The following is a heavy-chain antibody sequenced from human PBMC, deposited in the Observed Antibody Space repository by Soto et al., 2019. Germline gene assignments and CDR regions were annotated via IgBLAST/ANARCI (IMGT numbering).Heavy chain of an antibody. J-gene: IGHJ5*02. V-gene: IGHV4-59*01. CDR1: GGSLNSYY. Sequence: SETLSLTCTVSGGSLNSYYWTWIRQSLGKGLEWIGYVSSTGSTNYNPSLKSRLTMSLDTSTNEVSLSLTSVTAADAAVYFCARFSPPRKSYDSNPGWFDPWGQGIMVTVSS. D-gene: IGHD3-22*01. CDR2: VSSTGST. CDR3: ARFSPPRKSYDSNPGWFDP.